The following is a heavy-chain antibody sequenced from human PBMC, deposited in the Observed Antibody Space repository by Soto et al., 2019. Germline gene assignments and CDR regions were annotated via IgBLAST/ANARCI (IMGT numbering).Heavy chain of an antibody. Sequence: QLQLQESGPGLVKPSQTLSLTCAVSGGSISNGGYYWSWIRQHPGKGLEWIGSIYFSGSTYYNPSLKCRVTISVGPPKNQFSLKLSSVTAADTAVYYCARDSHSQQPNPRWGGGYVDVWGKGTTVTVSS. CDR3: ARDSHSQQPNPRWGGGYVDV. V-gene: IGHV4-31*11. J-gene: IGHJ6*03. CDR1: GGSISNGGYY. CDR2: IYFSGST. D-gene: IGHD6-13*01.